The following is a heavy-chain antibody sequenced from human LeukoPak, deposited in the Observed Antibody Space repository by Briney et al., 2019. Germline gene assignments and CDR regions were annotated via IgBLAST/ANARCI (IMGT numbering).Heavy chain of an antibody. J-gene: IGHJ4*02. V-gene: IGHV1-2*02. CDR1: GYTFTGYY. CDR3: ARDPSGGVAAAGYFDY. CDR2: INPNSGGT. D-gene: IGHD6-13*01. Sequence: ASVKVSCKASGYTFTGYYMHWVRQAPGQGLEWMGWINPNSGGTNYAQKFQGRVTMTRDTSISTAYMKLSRLRSDDTAVYYCARDPSGGVAAAGYFDYWGQGTLVTVSS.